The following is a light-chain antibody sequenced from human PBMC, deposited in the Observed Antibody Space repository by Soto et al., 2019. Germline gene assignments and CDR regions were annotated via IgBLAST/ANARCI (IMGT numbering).Light chain of an antibody. Sequence: DIQMTQSPSSLSASVGDRVTITCRASPSVSNYLHWYQQKPGKAPNLLIYDASSLQSGVPSRVSGSGSGTDFTLTSSSLQHEDFATYYRQQSYYKPTFGQGTKVEI. CDR2: DAS. V-gene: IGKV1-39*01. CDR3: QQSYYKPT. J-gene: IGKJ1*01. CDR1: PSVSNY.